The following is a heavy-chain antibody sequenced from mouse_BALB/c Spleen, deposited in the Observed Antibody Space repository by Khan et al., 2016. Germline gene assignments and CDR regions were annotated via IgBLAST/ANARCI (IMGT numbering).Heavy chain of an antibody. J-gene: IGHJ3*01. V-gene: IGHV14-1*02. Sequence: EVQLQESGAELVRPGALVKLSCKASGFNIIHYYMPWVKQRPEQGLEWIGWIDPEMGNTINDPKFQGKAIITADTSSNTVYLQLTSLTSEDTAVYYCARSYYGNYAWFAYWGQGTLVTVSA. CDR3: ARSYYGNYAWFAY. CDR1: GFNIIHYY. CDR2: IDPEMGNT. D-gene: IGHD2-10*01.